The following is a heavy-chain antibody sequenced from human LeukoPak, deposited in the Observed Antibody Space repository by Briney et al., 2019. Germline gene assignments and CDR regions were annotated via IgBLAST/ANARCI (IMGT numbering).Heavy chain of an antibody. CDR3: ARDCSSTSQSYFDY. D-gene: IGHD2-2*01. Sequence: SQTLSLTCTVSGGSISSGDYYWSWIRQPPGKGLEWIGYIYYSGSTYYNPSLKSRVTISVDTSKNQFSLKLSSVTAADTAVYHCARDCSSTSQSYFDYWGQGTLVTVSS. CDR2: IYYSGST. J-gene: IGHJ4*02. V-gene: IGHV4-30-4*08. CDR1: GGSISSGDYY.